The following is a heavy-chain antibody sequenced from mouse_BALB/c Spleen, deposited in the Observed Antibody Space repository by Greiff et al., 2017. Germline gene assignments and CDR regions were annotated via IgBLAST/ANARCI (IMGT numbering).Heavy chain of an antibody. Sequence: QVQLQQPGAELVKPGAPVKLSCKASGYTFTSYWMNWVKQRPGRGLEWIGRIDPSDSETHYNQKFKDKATLTVDKSSSTAYIQLSSLTSEDSAVYYCARWGNGYYYWGQGTTRTVSS. J-gene: IGHJ2*01. CDR2: IDPSDSET. CDR1: GYTFTSYW. V-gene: IGHV1-69*02. CDR3: ARWGNGYYY. D-gene: IGHD2-3*01.